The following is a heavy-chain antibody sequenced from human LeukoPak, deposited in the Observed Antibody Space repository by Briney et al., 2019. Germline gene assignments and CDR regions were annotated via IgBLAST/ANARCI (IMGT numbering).Heavy chain of an antibody. Sequence: ASVKVSCKASGYTFTSNGISWVRQAPGQGLEWMGWISAYNGNTNYAQKLQGRVTMTTDTSTSTAYMELRSLRSDDTAVYYCARRGYGDYVGYYFDYWGQGTLVTVSS. CDR2: ISAYNGNT. CDR3: ARRGYGDYVGYYFDY. J-gene: IGHJ4*02. D-gene: IGHD4-17*01. V-gene: IGHV1-18*01. CDR1: GYTFTSNG.